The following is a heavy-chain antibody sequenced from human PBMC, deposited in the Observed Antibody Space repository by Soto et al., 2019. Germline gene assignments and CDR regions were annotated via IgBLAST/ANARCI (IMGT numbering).Heavy chain of an antibody. CDR1: GFSLNTGGLG. V-gene: IGHV2-5*02. CDR2: IYWDGDK. J-gene: IGHJ6*02. D-gene: IGHD2-21*02. Sequence: QITLKESGPPLVKPTQTLTLTCTFSGFSLNTGGLGVGWIRQPPGKALEWLALIYWDGDKRYSPSLQSRLSSTKDTSHNQVVPTMTNMNPVDTATYYCVHSRCGGDCLRSYSSPYYYGMDVWGQGNTVTVSS. CDR3: VHSRCGGDCLRSYSSPYYYGMDV.